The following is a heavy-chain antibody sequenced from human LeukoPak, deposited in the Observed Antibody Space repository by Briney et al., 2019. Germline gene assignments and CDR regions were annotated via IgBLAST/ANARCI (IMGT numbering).Heavy chain of an antibody. CDR3: ARDNMVRGVIIPYYYYGMDV. CDR2: ISGSGGST. V-gene: IGHV3-23*01. J-gene: IGHJ6*02. CDR1: GFTFSSYA. D-gene: IGHD3-10*01. Sequence: PGGSLRLSCAASGFTFSSYAMSWVRQAPGKGLEWVSAISGSGGSTYYADSVKGRFTISRDNSKNTLYLQMNSLRAEDTAVYYCARDNMVRGVIIPYYYYGMDVWGQGTTVTVSS.